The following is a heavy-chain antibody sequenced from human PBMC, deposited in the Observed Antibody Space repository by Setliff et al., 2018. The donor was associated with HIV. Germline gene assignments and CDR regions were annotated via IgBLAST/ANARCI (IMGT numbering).Heavy chain of an antibody. V-gene: IGHV4-31*03. CDR3: VRERRRSPLSYGLDV. CDR2: IYYNGRT. CDR1: GGSISSGGYY. Sequence: SETLSLTCTVSGGSISSGGYYWNWIRQYPVKGLEWIGHIYYNGRTLFNPALGTRLNMSVDTSENQFSLHLNSVTAADTAVYYCVRERRRSPLSYGLDVWAQGTTVTVSS. J-gene: IGHJ6*02.